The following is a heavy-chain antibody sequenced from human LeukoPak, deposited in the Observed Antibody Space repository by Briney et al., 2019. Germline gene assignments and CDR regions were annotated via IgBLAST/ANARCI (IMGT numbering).Heavy chain of an antibody. CDR1: GGSISSYY. CDR3: ASDVNMVRGLIDY. CDR2: IYTSGST. D-gene: IGHD3-10*01. J-gene: IGHJ4*02. V-gene: IGHV4-4*07. Sequence: KPSETLSLTCTVSGGSISSYYWSWIRQPAGKGLEWIGRIYTSGSTNYNPSLKSRVTISVDKSKNQFSLRLTSVTATDTAIYFCASDVNMVRGLIDYWGQGTLVAVSS.